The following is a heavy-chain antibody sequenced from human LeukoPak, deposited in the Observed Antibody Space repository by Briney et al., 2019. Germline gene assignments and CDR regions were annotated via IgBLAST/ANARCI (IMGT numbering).Heavy chain of an antibody. Sequence: GGSLRLSCAASGFTFNNYAMTWVRQAPGKGLEWVSAVGGRGDGTYYANSVKGRFTISRDNSKNTLYLEMNSLRAEDTAVYHCAKAPPAATNYYYGKDVWGQGTTVTVSS. D-gene: IGHD2-15*01. CDR1: GFTFNNYA. V-gene: IGHV3-23*01. J-gene: IGHJ6*02. CDR2: VGGRGDGT. CDR3: AKAPPAATNYYYGKDV.